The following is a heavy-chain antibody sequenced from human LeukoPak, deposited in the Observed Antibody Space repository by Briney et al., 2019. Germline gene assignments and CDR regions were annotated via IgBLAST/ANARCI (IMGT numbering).Heavy chain of an antibody. D-gene: IGHD4-17*01. CDR2: ISSSSSYI. CDR3: ARDLYGDYSFDF. V-gene: IGHV3-21*01. Sequence: GGSLRLSCAASESTFSIYIMNWVRQAPGKGLEWVSSISSSSSYIYYADSMKGRFTISRDNAKNSLYLQMNSLRAEDTAVYYCARDLYGDYSFDFWGQGTLVTVSS. J-gene: IGHJ4*02. CDR1: ESTFSIYI.